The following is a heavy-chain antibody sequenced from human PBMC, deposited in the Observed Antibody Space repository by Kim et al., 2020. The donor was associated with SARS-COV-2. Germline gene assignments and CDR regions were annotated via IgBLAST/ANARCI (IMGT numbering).Heavy chain of an antibody. CDR1: GFTFSSYG. J-gene: IGHJ4*02. CDR2: ISYDGSNK. D-gene: IGHD2-2*01. CDR3: ARGGYCSSTSCYLVY. V-gene: IGHV3-33*05. Sequence: GGSLRLSCAASGFTFSSYGMHWVRQAPGKGLEWVAVISYDGSNKYYADSVKGRFTISRDNSKNTLYLQMNSLRAEDTAVYYCARGGYCSSTSCYLVYWGQGTLVTVSS.